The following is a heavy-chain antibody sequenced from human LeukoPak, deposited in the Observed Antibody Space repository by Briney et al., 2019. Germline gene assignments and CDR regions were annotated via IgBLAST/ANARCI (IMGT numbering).Heavy chain of an antibody. D-gene: IGHD4-11*01. Sequence: ASVKVSCKSSGYTFTSYDINWVRQATGQGVEWMGWMNPHSGNTGYAQKFQGRVTMTRNTSITTAYMELSSLRSEDTAVYYCASSMPKRGYSNSPDDNWFDPWGQGTLVTVSS. J-gene: IGHJ5*02. CDR1: GYTFTSYD. CDR2: MNPHSGNT. V-gene: IGHV1-8*01. CDR3: ASSMPKRGYSNSPDDNWFDP.